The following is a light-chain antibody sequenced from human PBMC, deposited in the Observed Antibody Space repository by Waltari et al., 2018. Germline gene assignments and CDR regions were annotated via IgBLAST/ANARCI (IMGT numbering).Light chain of an antibody. CDR3: ISFTSSVTYV. CDR1: SRDIGAYKY. CDR2: EVS. J-gene: IGLJ1*01. V-gene: IGLV2-14*01. Sequence: QSALTQPASVSGSPGQSITISCTGTSRDIGAYKYVSWYQQHPGKAPKLIIYEVSNRPSGFSNLFSGSKSGNTASLSISGLQAEDEADYYCISFTSSVTYVFGTGTRVTVV.